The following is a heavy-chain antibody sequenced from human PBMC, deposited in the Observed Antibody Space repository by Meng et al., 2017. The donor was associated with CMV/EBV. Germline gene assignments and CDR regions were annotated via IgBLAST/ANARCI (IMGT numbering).Heavy chain of an antibody. CDR2: IYWDDDK. CDR3: ARLYDSSGYYLGYFDY. Sequence: IILKESAHTLVKPTQTLTLTCTFSGFSLSTSGVGVGWIRQPPGKALEWLELIYWDDDKRYSPSLKSRLTITKDTSKNQVVLTMTNMDPVDTATYYCARLYDSSGYYLGYFDYWGQGTLVTVSS. CDR1: GFSLSTSGVG. D-gene: IGHD3-22*01. V-gene: IGHV2-5*02. J-gene: IGHJ4*02.